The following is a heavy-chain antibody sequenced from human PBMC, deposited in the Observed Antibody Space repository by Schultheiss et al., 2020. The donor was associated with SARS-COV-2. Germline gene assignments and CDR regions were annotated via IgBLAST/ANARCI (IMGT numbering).Heavy chain of an antibody. CDR3: ARADYYGSGIGYFDY. Sequence: GGSLRLSCAGSGFTFSSYWMSWVRQAPGKGLEWVANIKEDGSGKYYVDSVKGRFTVSRDNAKNSLYLQMNSLRAEDTAVYYCARADYYGSGIGYFDYWGQGTLVTVSS. CDR2: IKEDGSGK. D-gene: IGHD3-10*01. CDR1: GFTFSSYW. J-gene: IGHJ4*02. V-gene: IGHV3-7*01.